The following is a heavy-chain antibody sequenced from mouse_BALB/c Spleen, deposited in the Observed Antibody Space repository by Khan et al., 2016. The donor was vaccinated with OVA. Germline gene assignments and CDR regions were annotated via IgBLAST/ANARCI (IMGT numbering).Heavy chain of an antibody. CDR3: TREYYGSSYVAD. D-gene: IGHD1-1*01. V-gene: IGHV5-17*02. Sequence: EVELVESGGDLVQPGGSRKLSCAASGFTFSNFGMHWVRQAPEKGLEWVAYISSGSFTINYADTVQGRFTISRDNPKNTLFLQMTSLRSEDTAMYYCTREYYGSSYVADWGQGTLVTVSA. CDR2: ISSGSFTI. CDR1: GFTFSNFG. J-gene: IGHJ3*01.